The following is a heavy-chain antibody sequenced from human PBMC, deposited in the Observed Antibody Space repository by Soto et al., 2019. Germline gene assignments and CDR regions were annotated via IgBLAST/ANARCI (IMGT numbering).Heavy chain of an antibody. D-gene: IGHD6-19*01. CDR3: ARERGGYSSGWYYFDY. CDR1: GFTFSSYA. V-gene: IGHV3-30-3*01. Sequence: QVQLVESGGGVVQPGRSLRLSCAASGFTFSSYAMHWVRQAPGKGLEWVAVISYDGSNKYYADSVKGRFTISRDNSKNSLYLQMNSMGAEDTAVYYCARERGGYSSGWYYFDYWGQGTLVTVSS. CDR2: ISYDGSNK. J-gene: IGHJ4*02.